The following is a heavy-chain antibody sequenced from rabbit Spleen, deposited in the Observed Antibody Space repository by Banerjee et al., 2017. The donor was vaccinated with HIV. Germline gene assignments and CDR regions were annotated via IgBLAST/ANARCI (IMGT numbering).Heavy chain of an antibody. CDR2: IDGGSSGST. CDR3: ARNYVNAFDP. D-gene: IGHD1-1*01. CDR1: GFSSSSKYY. J-gene: IGHJ2*01. V-gene: IGHV1S45*01. Sequence: QEQLEESGGDQDKPEGSLPLTCTDSGFSSSSKYYMSWFLQAPGTGLEWISCIDGGSSGSTYYASWAKGLFTISKPSSTTVTLQMTSLTASDTATYFCARNYVNAFDPWGPGTLVTVS.